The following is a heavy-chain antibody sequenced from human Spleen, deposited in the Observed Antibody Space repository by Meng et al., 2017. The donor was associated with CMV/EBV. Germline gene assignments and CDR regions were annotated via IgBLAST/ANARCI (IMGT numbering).Heavy chain of an antibody. CDR2: VYYSGST. Sequence: SETLSLTCIVSDDSINSMSYYWGWIRQPPGKGLEWIGSVYYSGSTYYNPSLKSRVTISVDTSKNQFSLKLSSVTAADTAVYYCAREGRPGYSYGYDYWGQGTLVTVSS. CDR1: DDSINSMSYY. V-gene: IGHV4-39*07. D-gene: IGHD5-18*01. CDR3: AREGRPGYSYGYDY. J-gene: IGHJ4*02.